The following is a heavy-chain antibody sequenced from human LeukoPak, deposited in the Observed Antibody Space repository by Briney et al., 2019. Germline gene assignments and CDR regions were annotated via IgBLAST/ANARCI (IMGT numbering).Heavy chain of an antibody. J-gene: IGHJ4*02. D-gene: IGHD3-22*01. V-gene: IGHV1-18*01. Sequence: ASVKVSCKASGYTFTIYGITWVRQAPGQGLEWMGWISAYNGDTNYAQKLQGRVTMTTDTATSTAYMELRSLRSDDTAMYYCARGGCYYDSSGYRFDYWGQGTLVTVSS. CDR2: ISAYNGDT. CDR3: ARGGCYYDSSGYRFDY. CDR1: GYTFTIYG.